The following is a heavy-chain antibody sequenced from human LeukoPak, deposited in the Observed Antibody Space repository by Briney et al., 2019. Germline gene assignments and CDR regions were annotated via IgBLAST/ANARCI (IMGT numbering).Heavy chain of an antibody. Sequence: GGSLRLSCAASGFTFSSYGMHWVRQAPGKGLEWVAVIWYDGSNKYYAASVKGRFTISRDNSKNTLYLQMNSLRAEDTAVYYCARDFGNQQWLVPGDYWGQGTLVTVSS. J-gene: IGHJ4*02. CDR1: GFTFSSYG. CDR2: IWYDGSNK. V-gene: IGHV3-33*01. CDR3: ARDFGNQQWLVPGDY. D-gene: IGHD6-19*01.